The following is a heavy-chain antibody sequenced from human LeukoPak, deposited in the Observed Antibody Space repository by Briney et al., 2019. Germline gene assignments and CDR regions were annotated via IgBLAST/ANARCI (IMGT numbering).Heavy chain of an antibody. D-gene: IGHD6-25*01. V-gene: IGHV1-2*02. Sequence: ASVKVSCKASGYTFTDYYMHWVRQAPGQGLEWMGWINPNSGGAYYARKFQGRVTMTRDTSISTAYMELSRLRSDDTAVYYCARETAAHAFDIWGQGTMVTVSS. CDR1: GYTFTDYY. J-gene: IGHJ3*02. CDR2: INPNSGGA. CDR3: ARETAAHAFDI.